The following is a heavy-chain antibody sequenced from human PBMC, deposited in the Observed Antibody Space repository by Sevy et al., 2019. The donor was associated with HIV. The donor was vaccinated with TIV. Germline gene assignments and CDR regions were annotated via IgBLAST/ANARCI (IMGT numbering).Heavy chain of an antibody. V-gene: IGHV3-15*01. CDR2: IKSKTDGGTT. J-gene: IGHJ4*02. D-gene: IGHD1-1*01. CDR1: GFTFSNAW. Sequence: GGSLRLSCAASGFTFSNAWMSWVRQAPGKGLEWVGRIKSKTDGGTTDYAAPVKGRFTISRDDSKNTLYLQMNSLKTEDTAVYYCTTDGDCNDGGYFDYWGQGTLVTVSS. CDR3: TTDGDCNDGGYFDY.